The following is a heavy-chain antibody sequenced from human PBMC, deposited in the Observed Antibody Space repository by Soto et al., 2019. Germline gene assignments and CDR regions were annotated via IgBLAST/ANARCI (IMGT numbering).Heavy chain of an antibody. CDR3: ARDLGKNIRYFDWLPHSGYPTENWFDP. CDR2: ISYDGSNK. J-gene: IGHJ5*02. CDR1: GFTFSSYG. V-gene: IGHV3-30*03. D-gene: IGHD3-9*01. Sequence: PGGSLRLSCAASGFTFSSYGMHWVRQAPGKGLEWVAVISYDGSNKYYADSVKGRFTISRDNSKNTLYLQMNSLRSEDTAVYYCARDLGKNIRYFDWLPHSGYPTENWFDPWGQGTLVTVSS.